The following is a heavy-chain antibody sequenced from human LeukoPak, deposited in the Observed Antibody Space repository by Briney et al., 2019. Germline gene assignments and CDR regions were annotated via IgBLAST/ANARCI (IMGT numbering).Heavy chain of an antibody. V-gene: IGHV3-21*01. J-gene: IGHJ4*02. D-gene: IGHD3-9*01. CDR2: ISSSSSYL. Sequence: PGGSLRLSCAASGFTFSSYSMNWVRRAPGKGLEWVSSISSSSSYLYYADSVKGRFTISRDNAKNSLYLQMNSLRAEDTAVYYCARAYDILTGPFDYWGQGTLVTVSS. CDR1: GFTFSSYS. CDR3: ARAYDILTGPFDY.